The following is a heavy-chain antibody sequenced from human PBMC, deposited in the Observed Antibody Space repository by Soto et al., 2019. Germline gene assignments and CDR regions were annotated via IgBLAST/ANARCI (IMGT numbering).Heavy chain of an antibody. CDR2: ISIDGSNK. CDR3: ARSRNSAVADSFDF. D-gene: IGHD3-10*01. V-gene: IGHV3-30*04. CDR1: GFTFSRYA. Sequence: GGSLRLSCAASGFTFSRYAIHWGRQAPGKGLEWVAVISIDGSNKYYVDSVKGRFTISRDNSKNTLYLQMNSLRDEDTAVYYCARSRNSAVADSFDFWGQGTLVTVSS. J-gene: IGHJ4*02.